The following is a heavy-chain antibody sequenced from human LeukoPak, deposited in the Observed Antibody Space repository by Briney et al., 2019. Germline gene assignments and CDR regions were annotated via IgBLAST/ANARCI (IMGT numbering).Heavy chain of an antibody. CDR2: IYSGGNT. CDR1: GFTVSSNY. CDR3: ARALSSGYSSSLFDY. Sequence: GRSLRLSCAASGFTVSSNYMSWVRQAPGKGLEWVSVIYSGGNTYYADSVKGRFTISRDNSKNTLYLQMNSLRAEDTAVYYCARALSSGYSSSLFDYWGQGTLVIVSS. D-gene: IGHD6-13*01. V-gene: IGHV3-53*01. J-gene: IGHJ4*02.